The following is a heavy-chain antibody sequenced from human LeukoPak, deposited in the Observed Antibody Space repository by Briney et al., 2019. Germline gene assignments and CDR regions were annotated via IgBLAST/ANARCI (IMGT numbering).Heavy chain of an antibody. CDR2: MNPNSGNT. J-gene: IGHJ4*02. D-gene: IGHD3-16*02. CDR1: GYTFTSYD. Sequence: GASVKVSCKASGYTFTSYDINWVRQATGQGLEWMGWMNPNSGNTGYAQKFQGRVTMTRNTSISTAYMELSSLRSEDTAVYYCARVPGGEGENYDYVWGSYRYDYWGQGTLVTVSS. V-gene: IGHV1-8*01. CDR3: ARVPGGEGENYDYVWGSYRYDY.